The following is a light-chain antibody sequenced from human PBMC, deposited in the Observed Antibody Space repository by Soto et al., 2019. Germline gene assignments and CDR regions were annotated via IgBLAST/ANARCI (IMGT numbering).Light chain of an antibody. V-gene: IGKV1-6*01. Sequence: IQMTQSPSSLSASVGDRVTITCRASQSITTYLNWYRQKPGKAPKLLIYAASSSQSGVPSRFSGSGSGTDFTLTISSLQPEDFATYYCLQDYNYPWTFGQGTKVDIK. CDR1: QSITTY. J-gene: IGKJ1*01. CDR2: AAS. CDR3: LQDYNYPWT.